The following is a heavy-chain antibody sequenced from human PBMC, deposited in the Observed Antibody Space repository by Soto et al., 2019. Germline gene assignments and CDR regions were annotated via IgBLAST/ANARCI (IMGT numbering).Heavy chain of an antibody. J-gene: IGHJ4*02. V-gene: IGHV3-30*19. Sequence: PGGSLRLSCAASGFIFSSFGMHWVRQAPGKGLEWVAAISDDGTNKYTADSVKGRFTISRDNSRNTVYLQVNSLRIEDTAVYYCARRLTTTVTAMGYWGQGTPVTVSS. CDR1: GFIFSSFG. D-gene: IGHD2-21*02. CDR2: ISDDGTNK. CDR3: ARRLTTTVTAMGY.